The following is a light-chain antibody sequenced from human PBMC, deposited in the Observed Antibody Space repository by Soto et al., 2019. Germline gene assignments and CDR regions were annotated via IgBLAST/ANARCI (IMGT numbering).Light chain of an antibody. Sequence: QSVLTQPPSASGTPGQRVTISCSGSSSNIGSNTVNWYQQLPGTAPKLLIYSNNQRPSGVPDRFSGSKSGTSASLAISALQSEDEADYDCSAWDDSLNGPHLVFGGGTKLTVL. CDR3: SAWDDSLNGPHLV. CDR2: SNN. CDR1: SSNIGSNT. J-gene: IGLJ2*01. V-gene: IGLV1-44*01.